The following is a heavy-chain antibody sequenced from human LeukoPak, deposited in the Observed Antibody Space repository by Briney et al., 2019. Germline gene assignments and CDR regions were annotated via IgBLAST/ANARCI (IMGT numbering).Heavy chain of an antibody. D-gene: IGHD1-26*01. J-gene: IGHJ3*02. CDR1: GFTVSDNY. V-gene: IGHV3-53*01. CDR2: IYSAGAA. CDR3: ARIEWERLGRAFDI. Sequence: GGSLRLSCAASGFTVSDNYMTWVRQAPGKGLEWVSSIYSAGAAHYAESVKGRFTISRDNSKNTLYLQMNSLRAEDMAVYYCARIEWERLGRAFDIWGQGTMVTVSS.